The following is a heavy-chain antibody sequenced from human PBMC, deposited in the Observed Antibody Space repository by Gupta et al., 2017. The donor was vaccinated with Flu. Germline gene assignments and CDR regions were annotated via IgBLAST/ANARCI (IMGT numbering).Heavy chain of an antibody. V-gene: IGHV1-3*01. J-gene: IGHJ3*02. CDR3: GREVFYGSGSYYRDAFDI. CDR2: INGGKGNT. D-gene: IGHD3-10*01. Sequence: QVQFVQSGAEVKKPGASVILSCQASGYTFNDYIIHWVRRAPGQSLEWMGWINGGKGNTKYSQKFQDRVTLTKDTATNTAYMELNGLRSEETAVYFCGREVFYGSGSYYRDAFDIWGQGTMVTVSS. CDR1: GYTFNDYI.